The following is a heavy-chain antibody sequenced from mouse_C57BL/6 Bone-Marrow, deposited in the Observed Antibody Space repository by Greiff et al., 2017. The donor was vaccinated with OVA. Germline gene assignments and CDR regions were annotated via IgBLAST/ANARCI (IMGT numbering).Heavy chain of an antibody. Sequence: VKLQESGAELVKPGASVKLSCKASGYTFTEYTIHWVKQRSGQGLEWIGWFYPGSGSIKYNEKFKDKATLTADKSSSTVYMELSRLTSEDSAVYFCARHEALYGSSYDDAMDYWGQGTSVTVSS. D-gene: IGHD1-1*01. J-gene: IGHJ4*01. CDR1: GYTFTEYT. CDR2: FYPGSGSI. V-gene: IGHV1-62-2*01. CDR3: ARHEALYGSSYDDAMDY.